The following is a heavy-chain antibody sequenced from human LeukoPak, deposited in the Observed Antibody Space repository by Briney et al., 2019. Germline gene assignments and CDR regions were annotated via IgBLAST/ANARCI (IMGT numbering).Heavy chain of an antibody. CDR1: GGSFSGYY. CDR3: ARGVCRGGGCYRLFNY. D-gene: IGHD2-15*01. V-gene: IGHV4-34*01. CDR2: INHSVST. J-gene: IGHJ4*02. Sequence: SETLSLTCAVYGGSFSGYYWSWIRQPPGKGVEWIGEINHSVSTNYNPSLKSRVTISVDTSKNQFSLKLSSVTAADTAVYYCARGVCRGGGCYRLFNYWGQGTLVTVSS.